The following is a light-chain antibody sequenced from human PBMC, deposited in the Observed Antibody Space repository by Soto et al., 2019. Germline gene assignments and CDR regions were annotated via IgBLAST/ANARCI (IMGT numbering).Light chain of an antibody. Sequence: EIVLTQSPGTLSLSPGERATLSCRVSQSVSSSYLAWYQQKPGQAPRLLIYGASSRATGIPDRFSGSGSGTDFTLTISRLEPEDFAVYYCQQYGSFPITFGQGTRLEIK. J-gene: IGKJ5*01. CDR1: QSVSSSY. CDR2: GAS. CDR3: QQYGSFPIT. V-gene: IGKV3-20*01.